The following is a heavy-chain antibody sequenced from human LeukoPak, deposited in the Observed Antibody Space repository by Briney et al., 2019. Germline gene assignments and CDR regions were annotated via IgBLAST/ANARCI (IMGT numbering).Heavy chain of an antibody. CDR3: ARYDFWSGYSIDY. CDR1: GFTFSSYG. V-gene: IGHV3-30*03. D-gene: IGHD3-3*01. CDR2: ISYDGSNK. Sequence: GGSLRLSCAASGFTFSSYGMHWVRQAPGKGLEWVAVISYDGSNKYYADSVKGRFTISRDNSKNTLYLQMNSLGAEDTAVYYCARYDFWSGYSIDYWGQGTLVTVSS. J-gene: IGHJ4*02.